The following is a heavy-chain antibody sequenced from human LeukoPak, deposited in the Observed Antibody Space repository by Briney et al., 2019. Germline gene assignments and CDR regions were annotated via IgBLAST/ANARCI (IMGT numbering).Heavy chain of an antibody. CDR2: ISVYNGNT. V-gene: IGHV1-18*01. D-gene: IGHD3-9*01. CDR3: ASGLRYFDWLHFDY. J-gene: IGHJ4*02. CDR1: GYTFTSYG. Sequence: ASVKVSCKASGYTFTSYGISWVRQAPGQGLEWMGWISVYNGNTNYAQNFQGRVTMTTDTSTSTAYMELRSLTSDDTAVYYCASGLRYFDWLHFDYWGQGTLVTFSS.